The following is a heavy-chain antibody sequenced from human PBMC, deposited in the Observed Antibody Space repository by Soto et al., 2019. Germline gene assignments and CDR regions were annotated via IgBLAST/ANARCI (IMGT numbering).Heavy chain of an antibody. D-gene: IGHD3-22*01. CDR1: GGTFSSYA. J-gene: IGHJ6*02. Sequence: SVKVSCKASGGTFSSYAISWVRQAPGQGLEWMGGIIPIFGTANYAQKFQGRVTITADESTSTAYMELSSLRSEDTAVYYCARDQMIVTGYYYYGMDVWGQGTTVTVSS. V-gene: IGHV1-69*13. CDR3: ARDQMIVTGYYYYGMDV. CDR2: IIPIFGTA.